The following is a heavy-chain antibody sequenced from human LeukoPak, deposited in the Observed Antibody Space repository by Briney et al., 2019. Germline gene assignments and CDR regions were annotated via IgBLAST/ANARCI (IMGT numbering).Heavy chain of an antibody. J-gene: IGHJ5*02. V-gene: IGHV4-61*01. CDR1: DNSVSSGSYY. D-gene: IGHD3-16*01. CDR2: IHYSGST. CDR3: ARGIVWES. Sequence: SETLSLTCTVSDNSVSSGSYYWSWIRQPPGKGLEWIGYIHYSGSTNYNPSLKSRVTISVDTSKNQFSLKLSSVTAADTAVYYCARGIVWESWGQGTLVTVSS.